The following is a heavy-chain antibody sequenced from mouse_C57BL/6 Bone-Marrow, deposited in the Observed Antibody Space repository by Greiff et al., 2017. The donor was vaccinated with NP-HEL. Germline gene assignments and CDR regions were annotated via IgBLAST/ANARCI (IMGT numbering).Heavy chain of an antibody. Sequence: VESGGGLVQPGGVRRLDGAVVGCTVTDDYSSWVRVAPGKALEWLGFIRNKGGGYTTEYSASVKGRFTISRDNSQSILYLQMNALRAEDSATYYCARRDYGNYFAYWGQGTLVTVSA. CDR3: ARRDYGNYFAY. CDR2: IRNKGGGYTT. J-gene: IGHJ3*01. CDR1: GCTVTDDY. V-gene: IGHV7-3*01. D-gene: IGHD2-1*01.